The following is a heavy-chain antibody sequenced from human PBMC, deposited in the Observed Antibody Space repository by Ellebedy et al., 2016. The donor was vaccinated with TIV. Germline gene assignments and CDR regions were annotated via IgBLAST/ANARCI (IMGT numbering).Heavy chain of an antibody. CDR1: GVSIGSHY. J-gene: IGHJ4*02. CDR2: IYDSGST. V-gene: IGHV4-4*07. CDR3: ARQTGSGSYYIDS. D-gene: IGHD3-10*01. Sequence: SETLSLTCTVSGVSIGSHYWSWIRQPAGKGLEYIGRIYDSGSTNYNPSLKSRVTMSVDTSKNQFSLKVSSVTAADTAVYYCARQTGSGSYYIDSWGQGTLVTVSS.